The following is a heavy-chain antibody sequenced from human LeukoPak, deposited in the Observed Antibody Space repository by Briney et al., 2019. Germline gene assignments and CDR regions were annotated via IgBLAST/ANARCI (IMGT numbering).Heavy chain of an antibody. J-gene: IGHJ5*02. V-gene: IGHV1-8*03. CDR2: INPNSGNT. D-gene: IGHD5-12*01. Sequence: ASVKVSCKASGYMFISHDINCVRQATGQGLEWMGWINPNSGNTGYAQKFQGRVTFTRNTSISTAYMELSSLRSEDTAVYYCARAGRFDSGHAWFDPWGQGTLVTVS. CDR1: GYMFISHD. CDR3: ARAGRFDSGHAWFDP.